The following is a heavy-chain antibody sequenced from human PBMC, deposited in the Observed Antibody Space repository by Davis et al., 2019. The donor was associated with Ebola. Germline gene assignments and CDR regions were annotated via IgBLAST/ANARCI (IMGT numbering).Heavy chain of an antibody. CDR2: IKQDGSEK. CDR3: AREEDYYGSGSSSDY. J-gene: IGHJ4*02. D-gene: IGHD3-10*01. V-gene: IGHV3-7*01. CDR1: GLTFSNYW. Sequence: PGGSLRLSCAASGLTFSNYWMSWVRQAPGKGLEWVANIKQDGSEKYYVDSVKGRFTISRDNAKNSLYLQMNSLRAEDTAVYYCAREEDYYGSGSSSDYWGQGTLVTVSS.